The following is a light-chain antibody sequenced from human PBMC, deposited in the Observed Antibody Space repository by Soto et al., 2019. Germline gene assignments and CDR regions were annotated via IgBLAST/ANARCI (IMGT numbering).Light chain of an antibody. CDR2: GAS. CDR3: QEYNNWHPIT. Sequence: IVMTQSPATLSVSPGERATLSCRASQNISSKLAWYQQKPGQAPRLLIYGASTRATGIPARFSGSGSGTEFTLTITSLQSEDFAVYYCQEYNNWHPITFGGGTKVDIK. V-gene: IGKV3-15*01. J-gene: IGKJ4*01. CDR1: QNISSK.